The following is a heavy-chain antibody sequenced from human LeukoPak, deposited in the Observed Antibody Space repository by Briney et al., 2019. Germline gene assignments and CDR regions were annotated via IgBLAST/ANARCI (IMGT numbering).Heavy chain of an antibody. V-gene: IGHV4-39*02. CDR3: ARRLSMDV. CDR1: GGSISSSSYY. D-gene: IGHD2/OR15-2a*01. J-gene: IGHJ6*04. CDR2: IYYSGST. Sequence: SETLSLTCTVSGGSISSSSYYWGWIRQPPGKGLEWIGSIYYSGSTYYNPSRKSRVTISVDTSKNHFSLKLSSVTAADAAVYYCARRLSMDVWGKGTTVTVSS.